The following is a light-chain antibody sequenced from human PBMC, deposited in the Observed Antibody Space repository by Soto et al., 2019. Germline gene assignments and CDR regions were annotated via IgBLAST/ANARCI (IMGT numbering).Light chain of an antibody. CDR2: DVS. V-gene: IGLV2-14*03. CDR1: SSDVGGYNY. CDR3: SSYTTSSTRV. Sequence: QSVLTQPASVSGSPGQSITIPCTGTSSDVGGYNYVSWYQQHPGKAPKLMIYDVSYRPSGVSNRFSASKSGNTASLTISGLQAEDEADYYCSSYTTSSTRVFGTGTKVTVL. J-gene: IGLJ1*01.